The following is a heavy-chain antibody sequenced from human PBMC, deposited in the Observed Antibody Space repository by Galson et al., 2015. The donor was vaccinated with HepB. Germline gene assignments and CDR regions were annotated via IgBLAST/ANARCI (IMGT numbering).Heavy chain of an antibody. D-gene: IGHD6-19*01. Sequence: SLRLSCAASGFPFSYYAMTWVRQAPGKGLEWISAITPSGDNSYSADSLKGRFTISRDNSKNTVFLQMNSLRADDTAIYFCAKEFPEKTDGWYRQALYYFDSWGHGTRVTVSS. CDR3: AKEFPEKTDGWYRQALYYFDS. V-gene: IGHV3-23*01. CDR2: ITPSGDNS. J-gene: IGHJ4*01. CDR1: GFPFSYYA.